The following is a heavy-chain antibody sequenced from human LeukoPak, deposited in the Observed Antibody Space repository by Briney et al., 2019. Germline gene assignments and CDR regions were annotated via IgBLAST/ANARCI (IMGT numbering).Heavy chain of an antibody. Sequence: PSETLSLTCTVSGGSISSYYWSWIRQPPGKGLEWIADIYNSGSTNYNPSLKSRVTISVDTSKNQFSLKLSSVTAADTAVYYCARDSSYCGGDCYSFDYWGQGTLVTVSS. CDR2: IYNSGST. CDR3: ARDSSYCGGDCYSFDY. J-gene: IGHJ4*02. D-gene: IGHD2-21*02. V-gene: IGHV4-59*01. CDR1: GGSISSYY.